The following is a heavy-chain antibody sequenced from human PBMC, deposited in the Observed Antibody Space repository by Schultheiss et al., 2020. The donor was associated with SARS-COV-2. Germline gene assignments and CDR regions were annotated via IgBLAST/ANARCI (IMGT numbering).Heavy chain of an antibody. J-gene: IGHJ3*02. Sequence: GSLRLSCAASGFTFSSYAMSWVRQAPGKGLEWIGEINHSGSTNYNPSLKSRVTISVDTSKNQFSLKLSSVTAADTAVYYCARRGQQLVWGAFDIWGQGTMVTVSS. CDR2: INHSGST. CDR3: ARRGQQLVWGAFDI. V-gene: IGHV4-34*01. D-gene: IGHD6-13*01. CDR1: GFTFSSYA.